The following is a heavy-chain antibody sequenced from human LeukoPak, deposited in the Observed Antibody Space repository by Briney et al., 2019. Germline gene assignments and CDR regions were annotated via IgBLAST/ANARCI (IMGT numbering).Heavy chain of an antibody. V-gene: IGHV1-18*01. Sequence: GASVKVSCKASGYTFTSYGISWVRQAPGQGLEWMGWISAYNGNTNYAQKLQGRVTMTTDTSTSTAYMELRSLRSDDTAVYYCAREKRAAPGGVFGCWGQGTLVTVSS. J-gene: IGHJ4*02. CDR3: AREKRAAPGGVFGC. CDR1: GYTFTSYG. CDR2: ISAYNGNT. D-gene: IGHD6-6*01.